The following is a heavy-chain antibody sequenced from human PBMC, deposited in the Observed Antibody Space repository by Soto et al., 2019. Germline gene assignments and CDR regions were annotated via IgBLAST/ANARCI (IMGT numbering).Heavy chain of an antibody. Sequence: GGSLRLSCAASGFTFDDYAMHWVRQAPGKGLEWVSGISWNSGSIGYADSVKGRFTISRDNAKNSLYLQMNSLRAEDTALYYCAKDMSGYVSYYMDVWGKGTTVTVSS. D-gene: IGHD6-25*01. CDR2: ISWNSGSI. CDR3: AKDMSGYVSYYMDV. CDR1: GFTFDDYA. J-gene: IGHJ6*03. V-gene: IGHV3-9*01.